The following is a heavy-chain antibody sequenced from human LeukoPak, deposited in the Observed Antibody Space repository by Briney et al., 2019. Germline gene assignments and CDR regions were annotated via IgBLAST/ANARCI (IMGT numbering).Heavy chain of an antibody. CDR2: IKGDESAK. V-gene: IGHV3-7*01. CDR1: GFTFSTYW. J-gene: IGHJ4*02. D-gene: IGHD1-26*01. CDR3: ARDVGGSPDY. Sequence: GGSLRLSCAASGFTFSTYWMAWVRQAPGKGLEWVANIKGDESAKHQADSVKGRFTIFRDNAQRSVYLQMSSLRGEDTAVYYCARDVGGSPDYWGQGTLVTVSS.